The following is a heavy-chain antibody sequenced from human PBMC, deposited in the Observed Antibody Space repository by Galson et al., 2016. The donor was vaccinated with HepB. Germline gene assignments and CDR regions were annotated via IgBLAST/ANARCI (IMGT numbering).Heavy chain of an antibody. CDR1: GFTFSNYG. CDR2: DSMDGRRK. J-gene: IGHJ4*02. CDR3: AKRHEYCPAVGCSVDY. Sequence: SLRLSCAASGFTFSNYGMHWVRQAPARGLEWVAADSMDGRRKLYADSVKGRFTISTDNSNNMLFLQMSSLRADDTAVYYCAKRHEYCPAVGCSVDYWGQGTLVSVSS. V-gene: IGHV3-30*18. D-gene: IGHD2/OR15-2a*01.